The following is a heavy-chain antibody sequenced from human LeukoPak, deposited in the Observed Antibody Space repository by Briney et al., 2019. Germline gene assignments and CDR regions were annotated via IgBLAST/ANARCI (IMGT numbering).Heavy chain of an antibody. CDR1: GYTFTSYA. V-gene: IGHV1-3*01. Sequence: ASVKVSCKASGYTFTSYAMHWVRQAPGQRLEWLGWINAGNGNTKYSQKFQGRVTMTRDTSISTAYMELSRLRSDDTAVYYCARDHERIRWLGGYWGQGTLVTVSS. CDR2: INAGNGNT. CDR3: ARDHERIRWLGGY. J-gene: IGHJ4*02. D-gene: IGHD4-23*01.